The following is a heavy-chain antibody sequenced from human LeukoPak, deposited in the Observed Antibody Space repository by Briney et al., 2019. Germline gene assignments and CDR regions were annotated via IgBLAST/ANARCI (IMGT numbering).Heavy chain of an antibody. J-gene: IGHJ3*02. CDR2: IATGGAT. CDR3: ARGLSGVPGVDYVFDI. V-gene: IGHV3-13*04. Sequence: PGGSLRLSCAASGFTFRSYDMHWVRQVTGKGLEWVSVIATGGATYYPDSVKGQFTISRANAKNSLYLQMNSLRAGDTAVYYCARGLSGVPGVDYVFDIWGQGTLVTVSS. CDR1: GFTFRSYD. D-gene: IGHD3-10*01.